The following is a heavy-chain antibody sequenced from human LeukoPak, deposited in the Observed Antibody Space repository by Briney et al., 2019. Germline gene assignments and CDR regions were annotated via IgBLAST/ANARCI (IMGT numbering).Heavy chain of an antibody. CDR3: ANGATAMAFDY. CDR1: GGSISSYY. V-gene: IGHV4-59*12. D-gene: IGHD5-18*01. Sequence: SETLSLTCTVSGGSISSYYWSWIRQPPGKGLEWIGYIYYSGSTNYNPSLKSRVTISVDTSKNQFSLKLSSVTAADTAVYYCANGATAMAFDYWGQGTLVTVSS. J-gene: IGHJ4*02. CDR2: IYYSGST.